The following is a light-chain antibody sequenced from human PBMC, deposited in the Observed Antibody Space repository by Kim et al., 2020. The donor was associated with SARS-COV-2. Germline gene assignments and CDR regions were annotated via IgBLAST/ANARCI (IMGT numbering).Light chain of an antibody. V-gene: IGKV3-11*01. J-gene: IGKJ2*01. Sequence: SPGERATLSCRASQSISSYLAWYQQKPGQAPRLLIYDGSNRATGSPARFSGSGSGTDFTLTISSLEPEDFAVYYCQQRSNWPPVYTFGQGTKLEI. CDR3: QQRSNWPPVYT. CDR2: DGS. CDR1: QSISSY.